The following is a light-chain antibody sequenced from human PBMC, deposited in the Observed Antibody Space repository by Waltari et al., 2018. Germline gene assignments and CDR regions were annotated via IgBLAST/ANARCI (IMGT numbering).Light chain of an antibody. CDR2: FNSEGSH. CDR1: SGQRSKT. Sequence: QLVLTQSPSASAFLGAPVKNTCTLSSGQRSKTNAWRQQQPGKGPRYLMQFNSEGSHRKGDEIPDRFSGSSSGAERYLTISSLQSEDEADYYCETGGHGTWVFGGGTKLTVL. V-gene: IGLV4-69*01. CDR3: ETGGHGTWV. J-gene: IGLJ3*02.